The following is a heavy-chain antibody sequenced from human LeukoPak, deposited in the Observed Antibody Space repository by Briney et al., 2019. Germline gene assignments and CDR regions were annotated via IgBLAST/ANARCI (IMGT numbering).Heavy chain of an antibody. V-gene: IGHV3-30*03. Sequence: PGGSLRLSCAASGFTFSSYSMNWVRQAPGKGLEWVAVISYDGSNKYYADSVKGRFTISRDNSKNTLYLQMNSLRAEDTAVYYCARDIVPAQVPDYYDSSGQQDYWGQGTLVTVSS. CDR2: ISYDGSNK. J-gene: IGHJ4*02. CDR1: GFTFSSYS. CDR3: ARDIVPAQVPDYYDSSGQQDY. D-gene: IGHD3-22*01.